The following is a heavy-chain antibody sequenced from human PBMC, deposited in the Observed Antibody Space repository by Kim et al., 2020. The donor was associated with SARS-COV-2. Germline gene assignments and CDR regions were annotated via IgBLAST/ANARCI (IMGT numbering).Heavy chain of an antibody. CDR3: AREVKVGTWSYYGMDV. Sequence: GGSLRLSCAPSEFGLSGNYMSWFRQAPGKGLEWVAVIYANGNTVYSDRVRGRFTISRPSSENTVTLEMRGLTDEDAAVYYCAREVKVGTWSYYGMDVWGQGTTVTISS. CDR1: EFGLSGNY. CDR2: IYANGNT. D-gene: IGHD1-1*01. J-gene: IGHJ6*02. V-gene: IGHV3-53*04.